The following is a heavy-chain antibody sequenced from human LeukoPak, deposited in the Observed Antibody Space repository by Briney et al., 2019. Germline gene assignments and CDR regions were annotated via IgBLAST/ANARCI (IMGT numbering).Heavy chain of an antibody. CDR2: ISAYNGNT. CDR1: GYTFTSYG. V-gene: IGHV1-18*01. J-gene: IGHJ4*02. Sequence: WASVTVSCKASGYTFTSYGISWVRQAPGQGLEWMGWISAYNGNTNYAQKLRGRVTMTTDTSTSTAYMELRSLRSDDTAVYYCARDRVASRFWSGHLVDYWGQGTLVTVSS. CDR3: ARDRVASRFWSGHLVDY. D-gene: IGHD3-3*01.